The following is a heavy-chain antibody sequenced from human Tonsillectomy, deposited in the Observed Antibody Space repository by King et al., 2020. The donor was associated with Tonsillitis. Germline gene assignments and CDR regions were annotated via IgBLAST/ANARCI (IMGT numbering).Heavy chain of an antibody. J-gene: IGHJ3*02. V-gene: IGHV3-9*01. Sequence: VQLVESGGGLVQPGRSLRLSCAASGFTFDDYAMHWVRQAPGKGLVWVSGMSWNSGSIGYADSVKGRFTISRDNAKNSLYLQMNSLRAEDTALYYCAKGHDSSGYYYIDDAFDIWGQGTMVTVSS. D-gene: IGHD3-22*01. CDR2: MSWNSGSI. CDR3: AKGHDSSGYYYIDDAFDI. CDR1: GFTFDDYA.